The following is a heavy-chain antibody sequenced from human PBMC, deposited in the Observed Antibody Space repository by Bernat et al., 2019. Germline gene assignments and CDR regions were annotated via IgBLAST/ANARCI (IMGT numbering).Heavy chain of an antibody. Sequence: QITLKESGPALLKPTQTLTLTCSFSSTSGVGVGWIRQPPGQALEWLALIYWNDDTRYSPSLKSRLTISKDTSKSQVVLVMTYMDPVDTATYYCANSLPYNWNAMDVRGRGGTIIVSS. CDR1: STSGVG. CDR2: IYWNDDT. V-gene: IGHV2-5*01. J-gene: IGHJ6*02. D-gene: IGHD1-20*01. CDR3: ANSLPYNWNAMDV.